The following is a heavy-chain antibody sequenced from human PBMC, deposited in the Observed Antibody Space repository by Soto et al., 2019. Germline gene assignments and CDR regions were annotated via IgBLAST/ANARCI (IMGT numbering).Heavy chain of an antibody. Sequence: QVQLVQSGAEVQEPGSSVNISCKASGGSFGGHPISWVRQATGQGLEWMGGIIPVFGAANYAQKFQGRLTITADKSATTAYMELGSLRSEDTAVYYCARGDGEFILRGALDMWGQGTMVTVSS. V-gene: IGHV1-69*06. J-gene: IGHJ3*02. CDR1: GGSFGGHP. CDR3: ARGDGEFILRGALDM. CDR2: IIPVFGAA. D-gene: IGHD3-10*01.